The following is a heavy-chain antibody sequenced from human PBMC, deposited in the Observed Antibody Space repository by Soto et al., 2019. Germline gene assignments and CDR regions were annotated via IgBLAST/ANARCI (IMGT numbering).Heavy chain of an antibody. CDR3: ARRAGGEAFDI. CDR1: GFTFDDYG. D-gene: IGHD6-13*01. CDR2: INWNGGST. Sequence: GGSLRLSCAASGFTFDDYGMSWVRQAPGKGLEWVSGINWNGGSTGYADSLKGRITISRDNAKNSLYLQMNSLRAEDTALYHCARRAGGEAFDIWGQGTMVTVSS. V-gene: IGHV3-20*01. J-gene: IGHJ3*02.